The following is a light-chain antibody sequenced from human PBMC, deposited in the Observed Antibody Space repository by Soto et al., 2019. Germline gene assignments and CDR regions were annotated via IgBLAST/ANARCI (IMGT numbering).Light chain of an antibody. CDR1: QSISNF. V-gene: IGKV1-39*01. CDR3: QQTYSTPRT. J-gene: IGKJ1*01. CDR2: AAS. Sequence: DIQMTQSPSSLSASVGDRVIITCRTSQSISNFLNWYQQKPGKAPKLLIYAASSLQSGVPSRFTGSGSGTDFLLTINSLQPEDFTTYYCQQTYSTPRTFGQGTKVEI.